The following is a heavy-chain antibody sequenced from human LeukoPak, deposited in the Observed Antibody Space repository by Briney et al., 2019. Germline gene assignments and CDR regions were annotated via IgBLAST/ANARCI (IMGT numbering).Heavy chain of an antibody. J-gene: IGHJ4*02. V-gene: IGHV1-69*05. CDR1: GGTFSSYA. CDR3: ARGPTSRDGYKYFDY. D-gene: IGHD5-24*01. Sequence: XKASGGTFSSYAISWVRQAPGQGLEWMGGIIPIFGTANYAQKFQGRVTITTDESTSTAYMELSSLRSEDTAVYYCARGPTSRDGYKYFDYWGQGTLVTVSS. CDR2: IIPIFGTA.